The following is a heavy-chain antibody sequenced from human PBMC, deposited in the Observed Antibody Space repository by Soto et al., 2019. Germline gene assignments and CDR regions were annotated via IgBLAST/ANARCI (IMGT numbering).Heavy chain of an antibody. CDR1: GFTFSRHW. J-gene: IGHJ4*02. Sequence: GGSLRFSCAASGFTFSRHWIHWVRQAPGKGLVWVSRISPDRSTTNYADSVKGRFTISRDNANNLLSLQMNNLGAGDTAMYYCSGGVGDAFRGQRTSVTVSS. CDR2: ISPDRSTT. CDR3: SGGVGDAF. D-gene: IGHD1-26*01. V-gene: IGHV3-74*01.